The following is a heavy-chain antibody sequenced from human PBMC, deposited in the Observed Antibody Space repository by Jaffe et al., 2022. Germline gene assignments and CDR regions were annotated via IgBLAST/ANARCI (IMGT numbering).Heavy chain of an antibody. Sequence: QVQLVQSGAEVKKPGSSVKVSCKASGGTFSSYAISWVRQAPGQGLEWMGGIIPIFGTANYAQKFQGRVTITTDESTSTAYMELSSLRSEDTAVYYCASRAPGGLYSYDSSGYYHNYYYMDVWGKGTTVTVSS. CDR2: IIPIFGTA. D-gene: IGHD3-22*01. V-gene: IGHV1-69*05. CDR3: ASRAPGGLYSYDSSGYYHNYYYMDV. CDR1: GGTFSSYA. J-gene: IGHJ6*03.